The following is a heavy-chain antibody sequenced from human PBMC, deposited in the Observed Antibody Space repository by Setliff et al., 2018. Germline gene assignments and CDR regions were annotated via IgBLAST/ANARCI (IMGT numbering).Heavy chain of an antibody. V-gene: IGHV1-2*02. CDR2: INPNSGXT. Sequence: ASVKVSCKASGYTFTGDFLHWVRQAPGQGLEWMGWINPNSGXTNYAQKFQGRXXMTRDTSISTAYMELSRLRSDDTAVYYCARLTEERWQQLAPNWFDPWGQGTPVTVSS. D-gene: IGHD3-9*01. CDR1: GYTFTGDF. CDR3: ARLTEERWQQLAPNWFDP. J-gene: IGHJ5*02.